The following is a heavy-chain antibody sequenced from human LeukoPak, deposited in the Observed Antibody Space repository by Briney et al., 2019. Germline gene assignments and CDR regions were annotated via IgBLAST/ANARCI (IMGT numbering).Heavy chain of an antibody. CDR2: IRSKANSYAT. Sequence: AGSLRLSCAASGFTFSGSAMHWVRQASGKGLEWVGRIRSKANSYATAYAASVKGRFTISRDDSKNTAYLQMNSLKTEDTAVYYCTSPRYDYVWGSYRSWGQGTLVTVSS. J-gene: IGHJ5*02. CDR3: TSPRYDYVWGSYRS. D-gene: IGHD3-16*02. CDR1: GFTFSGSA. V-gene: IGHV3-73*01.